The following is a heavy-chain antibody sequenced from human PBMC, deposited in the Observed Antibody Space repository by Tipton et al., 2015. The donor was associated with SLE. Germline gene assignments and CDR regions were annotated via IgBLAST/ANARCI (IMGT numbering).Heavy chain of an antibody. D-gene: IGHD3-22*01. CDR2: IYHSGST. Sequence: GLVKPSETLSLTCAVSGYSISSGYYWGWIRQPPGKGLEWIGSIYHSGSTYYNPSRKSRVTISVDTSKNQFSLKLSSVTAADTAVYYCATTYDTFPAYFDYWGQGTLVTVSS. V-gene: IGHV4-38-2*01. CDR1: GYSISSGYY. CDR3: ATTYDTFPAYFDY. J-gene: IGHJ4*02.